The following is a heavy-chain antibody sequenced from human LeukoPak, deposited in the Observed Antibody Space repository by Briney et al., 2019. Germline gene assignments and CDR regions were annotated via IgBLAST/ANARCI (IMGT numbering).Heavy chain of an antibody. Sequence: GGSLRLSCAASGFTASSNYMSWVRQAPGEGLGWASVIFSGGSTYYADSVKGRFTISRDNSKNTLYLQMNSLRAEDTAVYYCARSSGWSLYYYYYGMDVWGQGTTVTVSS. J-gene: IGHJ6*02. CDR1: GFTASSNY. CDR2: IFSGGST. V-gene: IGHV3-66*01. D-gene: IGHD6-19*01. CDR3: ARSSGWSLYYYYYGMDV.